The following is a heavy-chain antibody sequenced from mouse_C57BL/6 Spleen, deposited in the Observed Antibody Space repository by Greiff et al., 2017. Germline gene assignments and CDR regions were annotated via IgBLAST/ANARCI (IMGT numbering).Heavy chain of an antibody. V-gene: IGHV1-18*01. CDR1: GYTFTDYN. D-gene: IGHD2-5*01. CDR2: INPNNGGT. CDR3: ARGGYSNYVPYFDY. Sequence: EVKLQESGPELVKPGASVKIPCKASGYTFTDYNMDWVKQSHGKSLEWIGDINPNNGGTIYNQKFKGKATLTVDKSSSTAYMELRSLTSEDTAVYYCARGGYSNYVPYFDYWGQGTTLTVSS. J-gene: IGHJ2*01.